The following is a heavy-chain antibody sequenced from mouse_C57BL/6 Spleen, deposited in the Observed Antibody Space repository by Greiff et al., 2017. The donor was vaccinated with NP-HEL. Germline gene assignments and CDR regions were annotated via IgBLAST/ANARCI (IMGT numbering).Heavy chain of an antibody. CDR1: VFPFRSSG. CDR2: ISSGCLSP. Sequence: DVQLVESGGDLVKPFFSLPLSFSSSVFPFRSSGMSWVRQPPDKRLEWVATISSGCLSPYYPDSVKGRFTISRDNAKNTLYLQMSSLKSEDTAMYYCARHRGDDYDDFAYWGQVTLVTVSA. CDR3: ARHRGDDYDDFAY. J-gene: IGHJ3*01. D-gene: IGHD2-4*01. V-gene: IGHV5-6*01.